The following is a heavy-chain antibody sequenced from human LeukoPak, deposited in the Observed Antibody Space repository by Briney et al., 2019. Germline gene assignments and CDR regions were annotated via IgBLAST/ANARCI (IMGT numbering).Heavy chain of an antibody. V-gene: IGHV4-39*07. Sequence: SETLSLTCTVSGGSISSSSYYWGWIRQPPGKGLEWIGSIYYSGSTYYNPSLKTRVTMSVDTSTNQFSLKLSSVTAADTAVYYCARGQGSGYDEPLFGYWGQGTLVTVSS. CDR3: ARGQGSGYDEPLFGY. CDR2: IYYSGST. CDR1: GGSISSSSYY. J-gene: IGHJ4*02. D-gene: IGHD5-12*01.